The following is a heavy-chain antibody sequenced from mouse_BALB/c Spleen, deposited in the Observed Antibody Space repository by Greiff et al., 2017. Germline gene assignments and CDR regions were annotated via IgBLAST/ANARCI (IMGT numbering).Heavy chain of an antibody. D-gene: IGHD1-1*01. Sequence: VQLQQSGPGLVAPSQSLSITCTVSGFSLTGYGVNWVRQPPGKGLEWLGMIWGDGSTDYNSALKSRLSISKDNSKSQVFLKMNSLQTDDTARYYCARGGYYYGSSPWFAYWGQGTLVTVSA. V-gene: IGHV2-6-7*01. CDR2: IWGDGST. CDR1: GFSLTGYG. CDR3: ARGGYYYGSSPWFAY. J-gene: IGHJ3*01.